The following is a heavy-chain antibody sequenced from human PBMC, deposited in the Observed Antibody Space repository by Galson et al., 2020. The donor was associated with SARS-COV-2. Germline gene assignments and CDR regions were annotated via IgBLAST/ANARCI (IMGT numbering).Heavy chain of an antibody. V-gene: IGHV4-59*13. CDR2: IYYSGST. J-gene: IGHJ4*02. CDR3: ARGNAAYYGSYYFDY. Sequence: SETLSLTCTVSGGSISSYYWSWIRQPPGKGLEWIGYIYYSGSTNYNPSLKSRVTISVDTSKNQFSLKLSSVTAADTAVYYCARGNAAYYGSYYFDYWGQGTLVTVSS. D-gene: IGHD3-10*01. CDR1: GGSISSYY.